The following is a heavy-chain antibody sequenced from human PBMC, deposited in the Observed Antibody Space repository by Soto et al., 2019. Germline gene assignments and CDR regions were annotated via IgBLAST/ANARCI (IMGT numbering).Heavy chain of an antibody. V-gene: IGHV3-7*01. J-gene: IGHJ3*02. CDR3: ARTYGYCRGGSCRHDPKAFDS. CDR1: GFTFSSYW. CDR2: IKQDGSEK. Sequence: GGSLRLSCAASGFTFSSYWMSWVRQAPGKGLEWVANIKQDGSEKYYVDSVKGRFTISRDNAKNSLYLQMNSLRAEDTAVYYCARTYGYCRGGSCRHDPKAFDSWGQGTMGTVSS. D-gene: IGHD2-15*01.